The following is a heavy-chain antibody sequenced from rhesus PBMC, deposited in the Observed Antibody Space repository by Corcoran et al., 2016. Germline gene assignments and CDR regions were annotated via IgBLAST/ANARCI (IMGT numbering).Heavy chain of an antibody. J-gene: IGHJ4*01. CDR1: GYSISSGYC. V-gene: IGHV4-127*01. Sequence: QVQLQESGPGLVRPSETLSLTCAVSGYSISSGYCWGWIRQPPGKGLEWIGQIYGGSGSTYYNPSLKSRVTVSKDTSKNQFSLKLSSVTAADTAVYYCARAPYYYSGTFDYWGQGVLVTVSS. D-gene: IGHD3-16*01. CDR3: ARAPYYYSGTFDY. CDR2: IYGGSGST.